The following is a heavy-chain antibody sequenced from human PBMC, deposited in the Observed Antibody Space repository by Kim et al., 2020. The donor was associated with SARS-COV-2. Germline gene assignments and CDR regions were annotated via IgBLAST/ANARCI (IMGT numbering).Heavy chain of an antibody. J-gene: IGHJ6*02. CDR1: GGTFSSYA. Sequence: SVKVSCKASGGTFSSYAISWVRQAPGQGLEWMGGIIPIFGTANYAQKFQGRVTITADESTSTAYMELSSLRSEDTAVYYCARGSGYCSGGSCYSYYGMDVWGQGTTVTVSS. D-gene: IGHD2-15*01. V-gene: IGHV1-69*13. CDR2: IIPIFGTA. CDR3: ARGSGYCSGGSCYSYYGMDV.